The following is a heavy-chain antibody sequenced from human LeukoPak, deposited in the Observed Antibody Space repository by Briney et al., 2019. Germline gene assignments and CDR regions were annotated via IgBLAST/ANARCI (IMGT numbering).Heavy chain of an antibody. CDR2: IYHSGST. V-gene: IGHV4-38-2*02. J-gene: IGHJ4*02. CDR1: GYSISSGYY. D-gene: IGHD3-10*01. CDR3: ARDDSGSCDY. Sequence: SETLSLTCDVSGYSISSGYYWGWIRQPPGKGLEWIGGIYHSGSTYYKPSLKSRVTISVDTSKNQFSLKLSSVTAADTALYYCARDDSGSCDYWGQGTLVIVSS.